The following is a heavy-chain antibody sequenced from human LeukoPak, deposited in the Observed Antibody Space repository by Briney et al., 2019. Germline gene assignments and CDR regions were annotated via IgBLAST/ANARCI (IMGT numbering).Heavy chain of an antibody. CDR1: GGAISSYY. J-gene: IGHJ2*01. Sequence: SETLSLTCTVSGGAISSYYWSWIRQPPGKGLDWIGYIYYSGSTNYNPSLKSRVTISVDTSKNQFSLKLSSVTAADTAVYYCARLGDGYNYGDWYFDLWGRGTLVTVSS. D-gene: IGHD5-24*01. V-gene: IGHV4-59*08. CDR2: IYYSGST. CDR3: ARLGDGYNYGDWYFDL.